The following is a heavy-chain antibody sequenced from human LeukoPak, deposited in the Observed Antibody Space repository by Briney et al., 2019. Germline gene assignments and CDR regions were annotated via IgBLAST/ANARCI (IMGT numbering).Heavy chain of an antibody. CDR1: GGTFSSYA. CDR2: IIPIFGTA. V-gene: IGHV1-69*01. D-gene: IGHD3-22*01. J-gene: IGHJ4*02. Sequence: SVKVSCKASGGTFSSYAISWVRQAXGQGXXXXXGIIPIFGTANYAQKXQGRVTXTXDESTSTAYMELSSLRSEDTAVYYCARRTYYYDSSLDYWGQGTLVTVSS. CDR3: ARRTYYYDSSLDY.